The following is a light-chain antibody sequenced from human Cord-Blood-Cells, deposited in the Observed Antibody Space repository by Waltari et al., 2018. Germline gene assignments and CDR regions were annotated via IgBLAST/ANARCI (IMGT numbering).Light chain of an antibody. CDR1: TSTVGSNKL. J-gene: IGLJ3*02. Sequence: ARTPPPPGPAALAHPTTFPTPGPTSTVGSNKLVSWYQQHPGKDPKLMIKEGSKRRSGVANRFSGSKSGNTASLINSGLQAEDEADYDCCSYAGSSTVFGGGTKLTVL. CDR3: CSYAGSSTV. V-gene: IGLV2-23*01. CDR2: EGS.